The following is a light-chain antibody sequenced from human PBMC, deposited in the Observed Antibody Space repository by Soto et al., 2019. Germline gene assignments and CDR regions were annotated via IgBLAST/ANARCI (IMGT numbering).Light chain of an antibody. CDR1: SSDVGGYNY. Sequence: QSALTQPASVSVSPGQSITISCTGTSSDVGGYNYVSWYQQHPGKAPKLMIYDVSNRPSGVSNRFSGSKSGNTASLTISGLQAEDEADYYCSSYTSSSTLGVFGTGT. CDR3: SSYTSSSTLGV. CDR2: DVS. J-gene: IGLJ1*01. V-gene: IGLV2-14*01.